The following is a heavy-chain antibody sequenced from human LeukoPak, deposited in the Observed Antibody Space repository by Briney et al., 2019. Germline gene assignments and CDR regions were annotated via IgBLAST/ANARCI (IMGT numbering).Heavy chain of an antibody. CDR2: ISSSSSYI. CDR1: GFTFSNAW. Sequence: GGSLRLSCAASGFTFSNAWMSWVRQAPGKGLEWVSSISSSSSYIYYADSVKGRFTISRDNAKNSLYLQMNSLRAEDTAVYYCARGYSSSWYANNYWGQGTLVTVSS. D-gene: IGHD6-13*01. CDR3: ARGYSSSWYANNY. V-gene: IGHV3-21*01. J-gene: IGHJ4*02.